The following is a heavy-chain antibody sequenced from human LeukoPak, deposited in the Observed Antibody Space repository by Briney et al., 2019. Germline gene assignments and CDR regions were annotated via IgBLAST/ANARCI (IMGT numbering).Heavy chain of an antibody. CDR1: GYTLTELS. D-gene: IGHD6-19*01. CDR3: ARDSQWLALDY. V-gene: IGHV3-30*03. CDR2: ISYDGTDK. Sequence: SCKVSGYTLTELSMHWVRQAPGKGLEWVAVISYDGTDKYYADSVKGRFTISRDNSKNTLYLHINSLRGEDTAVYYCARDSQWLALDYWGQGTLVTVSS. J-gene: IGHJ4*02.